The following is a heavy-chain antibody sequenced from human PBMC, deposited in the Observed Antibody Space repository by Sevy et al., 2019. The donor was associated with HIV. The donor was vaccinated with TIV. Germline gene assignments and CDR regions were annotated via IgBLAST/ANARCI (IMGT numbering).Heavy chain of an antibody. J-gene: IGHJ5*02. Sequence: SETLSLTCTVSGGSISSSSYYWGWIRQPPGKGLEWIGSIYYSGSTYYNPSLKSRVTISVDTSKNQFSLKLSSVTAAGTAVYYCAGGQGYRSSWGVYWFDPWGQGTLVTVSS. D-gene: IGHD6-13*01. CDR2: IYYSGST. CDR1: GGSISSSSYY. CDR3: AGGQGYRSSWGVYWFDP. V-gene: IGHV4-39*01.